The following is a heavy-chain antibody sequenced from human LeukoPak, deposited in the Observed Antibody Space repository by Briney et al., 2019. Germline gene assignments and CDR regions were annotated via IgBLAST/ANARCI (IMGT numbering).Heavy chain of an antibody. Sequence: GGSLRLSCAASGFTFDDYTMHWVRQAPGKGLEWVSLISWDGGSTYYADSVKGRFTISRDNSKNSLYLQMNSLRTEDTALYYCVKGPSGSYYVWWGQGTLVTVSS. CDR3: VKGPSGSYYVW. CDR2: ISWDGGST. V-gene: IGHV3-43*01. J-gene: IGHJ4*02. CDR1: GFTFDDYT. D-gene: IGHD1-26*01.